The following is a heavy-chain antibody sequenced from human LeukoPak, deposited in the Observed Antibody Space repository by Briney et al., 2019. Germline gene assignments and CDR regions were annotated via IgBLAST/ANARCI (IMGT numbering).Heavy chain of an antibody. D-gene: IGHD3-10*01. Sequence: GGSLRLSCAASGLNFNDYDMDWVRQAPGKGLEWVAVILDDGSNKYYAESVKGRFTISRDISKNMLYLQMNSLRVEDTAVYYCAKERGGQDWDFDLWGRGTLVTVSS. J-gene: IGHJ2*01. CDR2: ILDDGSNK. CDR1: GLNFNDYD. CDR3: AKERGGQDWDFDL. V-gene: IGHV3-33*06.